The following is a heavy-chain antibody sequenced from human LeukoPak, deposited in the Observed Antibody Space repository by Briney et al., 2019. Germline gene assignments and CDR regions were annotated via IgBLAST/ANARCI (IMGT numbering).Heavy chain of an antibody. CDR3: ARDRGYCIKTSCRRRFDP. Sequence: GAAVKVSCKASGYTFTGDYIHWVRQAPGQGLEWMGWINPNTGGTDFAQKFQGRVTMTRDTSINTAYMELSRLRSDDAAVYYCARDRGYCIKTSCRRRFDPWGQGTLVTVSS. CDR1: GYTFTGDY. V-gene: IGHV1-2*02. J-gene: IGHJ5*02. D-gene: IGHD2-15*01. CDR2: INPNTGGT.